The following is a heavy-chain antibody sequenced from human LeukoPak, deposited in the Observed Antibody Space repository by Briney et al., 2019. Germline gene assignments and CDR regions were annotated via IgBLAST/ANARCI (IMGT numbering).Heavy chain of an antibody. CDR1: GGSFSGYY. CDR3: ASKRWLQFRL. CDR2: INHSGST. V-gene: IGHV4-34*01. J-gene: IGHJ4*02. Sequence: SETLSLTCAVYGGSFSGYYWSWIRQPPGKGLEWIGEINHSGSTNYNPSLKSRVTISVDTSKNQFSLKLSSVTAADTAVYYCASKRWLQFRLWGQGTLVIVSS. D-gene: IGHD5-24*01.